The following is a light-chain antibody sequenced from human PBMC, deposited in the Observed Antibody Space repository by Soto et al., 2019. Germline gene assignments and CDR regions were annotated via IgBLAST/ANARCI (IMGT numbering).Light chain of an antibody. J-gene: IGKJ1*01. CDR1: QSISNW. Sequence: DIQMTQSPSTLPASVGDRVTITCRASQSISNWLAWYQQKPGTAPKVLIYHASNLQSGVPSRFSGSGSETEFTLSISSLQPEDFATYFCQKYNSAPWTFGQGTKVDIK. CDR2: HAS. V-gene: IGKV1-5*01. CDR3: QKYNSAPWT.